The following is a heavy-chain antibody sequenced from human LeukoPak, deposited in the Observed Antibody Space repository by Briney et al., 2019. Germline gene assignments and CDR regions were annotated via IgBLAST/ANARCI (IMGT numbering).Heavy chain of an antibody. Sequence: SETLSLTCTVSGGSISSYYWSWIRQPPGKGLEWIGYIYYSGSTNYNPSLKSRVTISVDTSKNQFSLKLSSVTAADTALYYCARPISPRPPRAFDIWGHGTMVTVSS. D-gene: IGHD2-2*02. V-gene: IGHV4-59*01. CDR2: IYYSGST. CDR3: ARPISPRPPRAFDI. CDR1: GGSISSYY. J-gene: IGHJ3*02.